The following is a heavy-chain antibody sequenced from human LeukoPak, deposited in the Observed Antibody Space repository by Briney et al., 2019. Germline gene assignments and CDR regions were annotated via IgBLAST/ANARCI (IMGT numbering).Heavy chain of an antibody. D-gene: IGHD1-26*01. CDR1: GYTFTDYY. V-gene: IGHV1-2*02. CDR3: ARELSGSYGTLDY. J-gene: IGHJ4*02. CDR2: INPNSGGT. Sequence: ASVNVTCNASGYTFTDYYIHWVRQAPGQGLEWMGWINPNSGGTSYAQNFQGRVTMTRDTSITTAYMELSRLRSDDTAVYYCARELSGSYGTLDYWGQGTLVTVSS.